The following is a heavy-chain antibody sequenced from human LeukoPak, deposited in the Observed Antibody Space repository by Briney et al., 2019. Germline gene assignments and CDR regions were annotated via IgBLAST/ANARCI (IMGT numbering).Heavy chain of an antibody. Sequence: GGSLRLSCAASGFTFSSYAMSWVRQAPGKGLEWVSAISGSGGSTCYADSVKGRFTISRDNSKNTLYLQMNSLRAEDTAVYYCAKGTGKTVAGTYFDYWGQGTLVTVSS. CDR1: GFTFSSYA. J-gene: IGHJ4*02. CDR2: ISGSGGST. V-gene: IGHV3-23*01. D-gene: IGHD6-19*01. CDR3: AKGTGKTVAGTYFDY.